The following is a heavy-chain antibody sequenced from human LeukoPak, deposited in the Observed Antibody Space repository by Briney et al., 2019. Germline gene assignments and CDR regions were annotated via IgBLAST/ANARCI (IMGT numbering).Heavy chain of an antibody. CDR1: GFAFSSYG. CDR2: ISYDGSNK. V-gene: IGHV3-30*03. CDR3: AREGFDP. J-gene: IGHJ5*02. Sequence: GGSLRLSCAASGFAFSSYGMHWVRQAPGKGLEWVAVISYDGSNKYYADSVKGRFTISRDNSRNTLYLQMNSLTAEDTAVYYCAREGFDPWGQGTLVTVSS.